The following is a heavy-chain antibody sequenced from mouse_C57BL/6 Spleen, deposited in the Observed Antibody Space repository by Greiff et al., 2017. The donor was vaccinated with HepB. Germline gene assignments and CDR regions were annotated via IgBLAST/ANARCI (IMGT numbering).Heavy chain of an antibody. CDR3: ARRDYGVYFDV. CDR1: GYTFTSYW. Sequence: QVQLQQPGAELVMPGASVKLSCKASGYTFTSYWMHWVKQRPGQGLEWIGEIDPSDSYTNYNQKFKGKSTLTVDKSSSTAYMQLSSLTSEDSAVYYCARRDYGVYFDVWGTGTTVTVSS. V-gene: IGHV1-69*01. CDR2: IDPSDSYT. D-gene: IGHD1-1*02. J-gene: IGHJ1*03.